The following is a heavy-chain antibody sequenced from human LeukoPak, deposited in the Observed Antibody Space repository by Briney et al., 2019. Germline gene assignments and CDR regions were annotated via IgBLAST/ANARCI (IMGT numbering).Heavy chain of an antibody. D-gene: IGHD2-21*02. Sequence: SETLSLTCTVSGGSISSYYWSWIRQPPGKGLEWIGYIYYSGSTNYNPSLKSRVTISVDTSKNQFSLKLSSVTAADTAVYYCARGRPLPYCGGDCYAATYLDYWGQGTLVTVSP. V-gene: IGHV4-59*01. CDR3: ARGRPLPYCGGDCYAATYLDY. CDR1: GGSISSYY. CDR2: IYYSGST. J-gene: IGHJ4*02.